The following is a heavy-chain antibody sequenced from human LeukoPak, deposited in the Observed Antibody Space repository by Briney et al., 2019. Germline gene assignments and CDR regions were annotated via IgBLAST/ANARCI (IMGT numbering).Heavy chain of an antibody. D-gene: IGHD3-10*01. J-gene: IGHJ4*02. CDR1: GYIFSSND. CDR2: MNPNSGDT. V-gene: IGHV1-8*01. Sequence: GASVKVSCKASGYIFSSNDINWVRQAAGQGLEWMGWMNPNSGDTGYTEKFQGRVAMTRSTSITTAYMELSSLRSEDTAVYYCARAPFGSGSFLDYWGQGTLVTVSS. CDR3: ARAPFGSGSFLDY.